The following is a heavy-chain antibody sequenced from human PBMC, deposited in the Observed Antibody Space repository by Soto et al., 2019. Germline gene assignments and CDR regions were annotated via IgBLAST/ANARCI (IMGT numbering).Heavy chain of an antibody. CDR3: PGDQSSDQGECYFDY. J-gene: IGHJ2*01. CDR1: GFTFSSYE. D-gene: IGHD3-10*01. Sequence: EVQLVESGGGLIQPGGSLRLSCAASGFTFSSYEMNWVRQAPGKGLDWVSYISTSGSTIYYADSVKGRFTISRDNAKNSRTSEMTRLRAEDTVVNNCPGDQSSDQGECYFDYWGRGTLVTVSS. CDR2: ISTSGSTI. V-gene: IGHV3-48*03.